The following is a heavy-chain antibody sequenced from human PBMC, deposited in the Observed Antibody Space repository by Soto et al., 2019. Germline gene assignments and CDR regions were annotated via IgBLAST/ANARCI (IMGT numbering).Heavy chain of an antibody. J-gene: IGHJ4*02. CDR2: ISGSGGST. V-gene: IGHV3-23*01. Sequence: EVPLLESGGGLVQPGGSLRLSCAASGFTFSSYAMSWVRQAPGKGLEWVSAISGSGGSTYYADSVKGRFTISRDNSKNTLYLQMNSLRAEDTAVYYCASRGDITMVRGVIRGYWGQGTLVTVSS. D-gene: IGHD3-10*01. CDR1: GFTFSSYA. CDR3: ASRGDITMVRGVIRGY.